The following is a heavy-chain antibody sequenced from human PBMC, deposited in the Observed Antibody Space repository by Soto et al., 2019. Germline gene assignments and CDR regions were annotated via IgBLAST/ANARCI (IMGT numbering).Heavy chain of an antibody. CDR2: IYHSGST. Sequence: QVQLQESGPGLVKPSGTLSLTCAVSGGSISSSNWWSWVRQPPGKGLEWIGEIYHSGSTNYNPSLKSRVTIPVDKSKNQFSLKLSSVTAADPAVYYCARGLGYSSSWYAMDYWGQGTLVTVSS. V-gene: IGHV4-4*02. J-gene: IGHJ4*02. D-gene: IGHD6-13*01. CDR1: GGSISSSNW. CDR3: ARGLGYSSSWYAMDY.